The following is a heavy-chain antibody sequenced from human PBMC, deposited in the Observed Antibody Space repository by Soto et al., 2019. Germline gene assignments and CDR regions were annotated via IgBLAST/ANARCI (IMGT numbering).Heavy chain of an antibody. CDR1: GFTFSSYA. Sequence: GGSLRLSCAASGFTFSSYAMSWVRQAPGKGLEWVSGISGSGAKTYYADSVRGRFTISRDNSENTLYLQMNGLRAEDTAVYYCAKRWFGESSHFDYWGRGTLVTVSS. D-gene: IGHD3-10*01. CDR3: AKRWFGESSHFDY. CDR2: ISGSGAKT. V-gene: IGHV3-23*01. J-gene: IGHJ4*02.